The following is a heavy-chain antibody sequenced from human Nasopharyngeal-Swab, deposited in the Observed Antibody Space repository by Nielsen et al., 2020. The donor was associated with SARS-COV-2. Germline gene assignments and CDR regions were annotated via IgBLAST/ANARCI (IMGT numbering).Heavy chain of an antibody. CDR1: GFTFSSYS. V-gene: IGHV3-21*01. Sequence: GGSLRLSCAASGFTFSSYSMNWVRQAPGKGLEWVSSISSSSSYIYYADSVKGRFTISRDNAKNSLYLQMNSLRAGDTAVYYCARDGVTIFGVVGYYYYMDVWGKGTTVTVSS. CDR3: ARDGVTIFGVVGYYYYMDV. J-gene: IGHJ6*03. D-gene: IGHD3-3*01. CDR2: ISSSSSYI.